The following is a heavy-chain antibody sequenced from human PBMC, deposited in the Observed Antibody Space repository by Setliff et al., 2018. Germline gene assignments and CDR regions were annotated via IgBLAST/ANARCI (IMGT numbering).Heavy chain of an antibody. CDR3: ARRGWGSSSGDCYSPKGCYYYYMDV. J-gene: IGHJ6*03. CDR2: IDPADSDT. Sequence: PGESLKISCKAAGYSFTKYWIGWVRQMPGKGLEWMGIIDPADSDTTYSPSFQGQVTISADKSIGTAYLQWSSLKASDTAIYYCARRGWGSSSGDCYSPKGCYYYYMDVWGKGTMVTVSS. D-gene: IGHD2-21*02. V-gene: IGHV5-51*01. CDR1: GYSFTKYW.